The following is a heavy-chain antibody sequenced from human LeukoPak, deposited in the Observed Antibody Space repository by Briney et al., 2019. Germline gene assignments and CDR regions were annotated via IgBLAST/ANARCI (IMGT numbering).Heavy chain of an antibody. CDR2: ISSSGSTI. V-gene: IGHV3-48*03. CDR1: GFTFSSYE. J-gene: IGHJ4*02. CDR3: ARDFRFHDDY. Sequence: HPGGSLRLSCAASGFTFSSYEMNWVRQAPGKGVEWVSYISSSGSTIYYADSVKGRFTISRDNAKNSVYLQMNSLRVEDTAVYYCARDFRFHDDYWGQGTLVTVSS.